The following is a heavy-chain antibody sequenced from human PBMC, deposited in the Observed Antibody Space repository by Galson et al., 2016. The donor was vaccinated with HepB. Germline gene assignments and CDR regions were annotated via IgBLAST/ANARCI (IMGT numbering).Heavy chain of an antibody. V-gene: IGHV1-69*13. D-gene: IGHD2-21*01. Sequence: SVKVSCKASGGTFSSYAISWVRQAPGQGLQWMGDIIPIFGTTKCTQALQDRVKITADESTNTAYMELSSLSSDDTAIYYCARVRRPLGDYQHYFSGLDGWGQGTAVTVSS. J-gene: IGHJ6*02. CDR1: GGTFSSYA. CDR3: ARVRRPLGDYQHYFSGLDG. CDR2: IIPIFGTT.